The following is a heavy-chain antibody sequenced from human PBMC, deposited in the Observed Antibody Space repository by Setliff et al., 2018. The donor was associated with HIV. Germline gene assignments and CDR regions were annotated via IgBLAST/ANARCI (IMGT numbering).Heavy chain of an antibody. J-gene: IGHJ6*02. CDR1: GGTFSSYA. D-gene: IGHD2-2*01. V-gene: IGHV1-2*02. CDR2: ISADSGGT. CDR3: ARDHCSSSGCYEYSYYGMDV. Sequence: ASVKVSCKASGGTFSSYAISWVRQAPGQGLEWMGWISADSGGTNYAPKFQGRVTMTRDTSISTVYMEVSRLRSDDTAVYYCARDHCSSSGCYEYSYYGMDVWGQGTTVTVSS.